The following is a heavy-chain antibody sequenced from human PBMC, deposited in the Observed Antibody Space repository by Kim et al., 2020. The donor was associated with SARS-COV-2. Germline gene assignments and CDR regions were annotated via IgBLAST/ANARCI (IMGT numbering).Heavy chain of an antibody. CDR1: GGTFSSYA. J-gene: IGHJ6*02. Sequence: SVKVSCKASGGTFSSYAISWVRQAPGQGLEWMGGIIPIFGTANYAQKFQGRVTITADESTSTAYMELSSLRSEDTAVYYCARWPGGTTGTTGYYGMDVWGQGTTVTVSS. CDR3: ARWPGGTTGTTGYYGMDV. CDR2: IIPIFGTA. V-gene: IGHV1-69*13. D-gene: IGHD1-1*01.